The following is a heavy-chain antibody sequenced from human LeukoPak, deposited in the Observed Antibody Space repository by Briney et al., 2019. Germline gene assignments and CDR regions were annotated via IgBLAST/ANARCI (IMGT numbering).Heavy chain of an antibody. Sequence: PGGSLTLSCAASGFTVSSNYMSWLRQAPGKGLEWVSVIYSGGSTYYADSVKGRFTIPRHNSKKTLYLQMISLRAEDTAVYYCARSVRAGDSSGYYYFYWGQGTLVTVSS. CDR1: GFTVSSNY. D-gene: IGHD3-22*01. J-gene: IGHJ4*02. V-gene: IGHV3-53*04. CDR3: ARSVRAGDSSGYYYFY. CDR2: IYSGGST.